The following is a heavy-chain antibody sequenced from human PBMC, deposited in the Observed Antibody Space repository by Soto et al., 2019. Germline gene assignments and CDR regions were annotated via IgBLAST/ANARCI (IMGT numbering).Heavy chain of an antibody. CDR1: GFTFSSYA. D-gene: IGHD6-13*01. J-gene: IGHJ4*02. CDR2: ISYDGSNK. V-gene: IGHV3-30-3*01. CDR3: ARTRQQLVHQEVDY. Sequence: GGSLRLSCAASGFTFSSYAMHWVRQAPGKGLEWVAVISYDGSNKYYADSVKGRFTISRDNSKNTLYLQMNSLRAEDTAVYYCARTRQQLVHQEVDYWGQGTLVTVSS.